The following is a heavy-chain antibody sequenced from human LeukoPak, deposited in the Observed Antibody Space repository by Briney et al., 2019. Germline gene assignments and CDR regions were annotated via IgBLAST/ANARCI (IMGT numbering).Heavy chain of an antibody. D-gene: IGHD3-22*01. J-gene: IGHJ4*02. Sequence: GGSLRLSCAASGFTFSSYAMNWVRQAPGKGLEWVSSISSSSSYIYYAGSVKGRFTISRDNAKNSLYLQMNSLRAEDTAVYYCARGDYYDSSGYLFDYWGQGTLVTVSS. CDR3: ARGDYYDSSGYLFDY. CDR1: GFTFSSYA. CDR2: ISSSSSYI. V-gene: IGHV3-21*01.